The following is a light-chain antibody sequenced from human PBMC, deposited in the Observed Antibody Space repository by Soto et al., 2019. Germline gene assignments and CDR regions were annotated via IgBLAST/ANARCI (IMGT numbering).Light chain of an antibody. CDR1: ELGDKY. Sequence: SYELTQPPSVSVSPGQTASITCSGDELGDKYASWYQQKPGQSPVLVIYQDSKRPSGIPERFSGSNSGNTATQTISGTQAMDEADYYCQAWDSSAVVFGGGTKLTVL. CDR3: QAWDSSAVV. J-gene: IGLJ2*01. CDR2: QDS. V-gene: IGLV3-1*01.